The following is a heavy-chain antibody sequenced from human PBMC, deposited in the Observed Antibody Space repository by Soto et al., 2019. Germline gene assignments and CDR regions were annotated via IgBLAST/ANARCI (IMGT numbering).Heavy chain of an antibody. CDR2: IYYSGST. J-gene: IGHJ5*02. CDR3: ARQGGWVDP. V-gene: IGHV4-59*08. D-gene: IGHD1-26*01. Sequence: QVQLQESGPGLVKPSETLSLTCTASGGSIRSYYWSWIRQPPGKGLEWIGSIYYSGSTNYKPSLKSGVTIAVDTSKNQFSLKLNSVTAADTAVYYCARQGGWVDPWGQGPMVTVSS. CDR1: GGSIRSYY.